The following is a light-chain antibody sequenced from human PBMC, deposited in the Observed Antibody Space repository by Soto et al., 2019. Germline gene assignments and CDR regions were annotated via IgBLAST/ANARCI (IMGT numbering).Light chain of an antibody. CDR2: EVS. Sequence: QSALTQPASVSGSPGQSITISCTGTSSDVVSYNLVSWYRHHPGKAPKLMIYEVSKRPSGVSNRFSGSKSGNTASLTISGLQAEDEADYYCCSYAGGSTYVFGTGTKVTVI. CDR3: CSYAGGSTYV. CDR1: SSDVVSYNL. V-gene: IGLV2-23*02. J-gene: IGLJ1*01.